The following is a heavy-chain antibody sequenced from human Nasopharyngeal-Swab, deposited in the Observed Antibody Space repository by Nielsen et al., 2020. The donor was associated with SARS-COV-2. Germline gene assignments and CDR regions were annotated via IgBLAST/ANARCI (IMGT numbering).Heavy chain of an antibody. CDR3: ARGGSGYDPLDY. CDR1: GFTFSSYW. J-gene: IGHJ4*02. D-gene: IGHD5-12*01. Sequence: GGSLRLSCAASGFTFSSYWMHWVRQAPGKGLVWVSRISIDGSSTSYADSVKGRFTISRDNAKNTLYLQMNSLRAEDTAVYFCARGGSGYDPLDYWGQGTLVTVSS. V-gene: IGHV3-74*01. CDR2: ISIDGSST.